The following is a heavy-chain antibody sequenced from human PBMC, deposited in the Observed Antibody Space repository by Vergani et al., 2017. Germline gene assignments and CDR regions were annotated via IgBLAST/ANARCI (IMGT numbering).Heavy chain of an antibody. V-gene: IGHV4-38-2*01. CDR1: GYSISSGYY. D-gene: IGHD3-3*01. J-gene: IGHJ4*02. Sequence: QVQLQESGPGLVKPSETLSLTCAVSGYSISSGYYWGWIRPPPGKGLEWIGSMYQSGSTYYNPSLKSRVTISVDTSKIQFSLELSSVTAADTAVYYCARVRTIFGVALFDYWGQGTLVTVSS. CDR2: MYQSGST. CDR3: ARVRTIFGVALFDY.